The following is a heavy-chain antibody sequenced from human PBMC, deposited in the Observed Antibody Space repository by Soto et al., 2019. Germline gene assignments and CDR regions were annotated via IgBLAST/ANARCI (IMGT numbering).Heavy chain of an antibody. CDR2: ISPYNFNI. Sequence: GSVKVSCKASGYTLTSYGISWVRQAPGQGLEWMAWISPYNFNINYAQKLQDRISMTTDTSTSTAYMELRSLRSDDTAVYYCARDHFIIDYCDNSDYLYYFDYWGQGTLVTVSS. CDR1: GYTLTSYG. D-gene: IGHD3-22*01. J-gene: IGHJ4*02. CDR3: ARDHFIIDYCDNSDYLYYFDY. V-gene: IGHV1-18*01.